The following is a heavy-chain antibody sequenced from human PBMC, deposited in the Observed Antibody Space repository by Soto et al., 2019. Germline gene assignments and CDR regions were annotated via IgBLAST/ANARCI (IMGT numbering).Heavy chain of an antibody. V-gene: IGHV4-59*01. Sequence: QVQLQESGPGLVKPSETLSLTCTVSGGSISGYYWSWIRQPPGKGLEWIAYIHYSGSTNYNSSLKSRVTISVDTSKNQFSLKLRSVTAADTAMYYCARVLLGRQLFDYWGQGTLVTVSS. CDR3: ARVLLGRQLFDY. D-gene: IGHD3-10*01. CDR2: IHYSGST. CDR1: GGSISGYY. J-gene: IGHJ4*02.